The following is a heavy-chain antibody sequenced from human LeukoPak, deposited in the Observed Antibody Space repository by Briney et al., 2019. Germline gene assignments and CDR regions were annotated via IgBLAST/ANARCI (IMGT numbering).Heavy chain of an antibody. CDR2: IIPIFGTA. V-gene: IGHV1-69*06. J-gene: IGHJ5*02. Sequence: ASVKVSCKASGGTFSSYAISWVRRAPGQGLEWMGGIIPIFGTANYAQKFQGRVTITADKSTSTAYMELSSLRSEDTAVYYCAILAAPPGIAAADSDWFDPWGQGTLVTVSS. CDR1: GGTFSSYA. CDR3: AILAAPPGIAAADSDWFDP. D-gene: IGHD6-13*01.